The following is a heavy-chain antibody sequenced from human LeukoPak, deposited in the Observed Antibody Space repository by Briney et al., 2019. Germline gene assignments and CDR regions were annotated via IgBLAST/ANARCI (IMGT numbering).Heavy chain of an antibody. CDR3: AREAGSGTGP. D-gene: IGHD3-10*01. Sequence: PSETLSLTCTVSGDSMTSGTYYWGWIRQPPGQGLEWSGNIFYSGSTNYNPSLKSRVTISVDTSKNQFSLKLSSVTAADTAVYYCAREAGSGTGPWGQGTLVTVSS. CDR2: IFYSGST. J-gene: IGHJ5*02. V-gene: IGHV4-39*07. CDR1: GDSMTSGTYY.